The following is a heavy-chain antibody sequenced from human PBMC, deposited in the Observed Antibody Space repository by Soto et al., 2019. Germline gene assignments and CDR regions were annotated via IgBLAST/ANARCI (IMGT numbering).Heavy chain of an antibody. CDR2: IKSNTDGGTT. V-gene: IGHV3-15*01. Sequence: EVQLVESGGGLVKPGGSLRLSCEASGFTFIYAWMSWVRQAPGKGLEWVGHIKSNTDGGTTDYAAPVNGRFTISRDDSKTTLYLQMSSLKTEDTAVYYCTTDTILAAAGGSDPWGQGTLVTVSS. CDR3: TTDTILAAAGGSDP. D-gene: IGHD6-13*01. CDR1: GFTFIYAW. J-gene: IGHJ5*02.